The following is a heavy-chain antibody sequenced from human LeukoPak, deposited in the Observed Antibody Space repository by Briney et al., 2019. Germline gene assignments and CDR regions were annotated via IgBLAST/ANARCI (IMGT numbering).Heavy chain of an antibody. CDR1: EDTDTGFF. Sequence: ASVEASCKVSEDTDTGFFIHWVRQAPRHGLEWMGGFDPEDGARIFAQKFQGRVTMTEDTSTDTAYMELSSLRSEDTAVYYCATGYTYDYSLYWGQGTLVTVSS. CDR2: FDPEDGAR. D-gene: IGHD5-18*01. J-gene: IGHJ4*02. CDR3: ATGYTYDYSLY. V-gene: IGHV1-24*01.